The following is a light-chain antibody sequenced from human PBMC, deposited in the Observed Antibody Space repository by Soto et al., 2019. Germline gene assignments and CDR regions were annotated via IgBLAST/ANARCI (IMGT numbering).Light chain of an antibody. CDR1: QNVSTY. CDR3: QQRANWLT. CDR2: DAS. V-gene: IGKV3-11*01. Sequence: EIVLTQSPATLSLSPGERVTLSCRASQNVSTYLAWYQQKPGQAPSLLIYDASARATGIHAWFSGSGSGTDFTLTISSLEPEDFAVYYCQQRANWLTFGPGTNVDIK. J-gene: IGKJ3*01.